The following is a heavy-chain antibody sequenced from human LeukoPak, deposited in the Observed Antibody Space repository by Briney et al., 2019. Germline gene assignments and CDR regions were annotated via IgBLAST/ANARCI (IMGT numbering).Heavy chain of an antibody. Sequence: PSETLSLTCTVSSDSINSYYWSWIRQPPGKGLEWIGYIFYSGSTTYNPSLKSRLTISVDTSKNQFSLKLNSVTAADTAVYYCARHSNKRSGDFDYWGQGTLVTVSS. CDR3: ARHSNKRSGDFDY. CDR1: SDSINSYY. J-gene: IGHJ4*02. V-gene: IGHV4-59*01. CDR2: IFYSGST. D-gene: IGHD3-10*01.